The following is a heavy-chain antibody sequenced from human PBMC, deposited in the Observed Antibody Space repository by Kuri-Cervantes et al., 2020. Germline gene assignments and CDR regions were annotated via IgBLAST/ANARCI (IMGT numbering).Heavy chain of an antibody. Sequence: GGSLRLSCAASGFIFSNYGMHWVRQAPGKGLEWVTFIRYDGSNKYYADSVKGRFTISRDNAKNTLYLQMNSLRAEDTAVYYCARGGYSSSWYGDAFDIWGQGTMVTVSS. CDR3: ARGGYSSSWYGDAFDI. D-gene: IGHD6-13*01. J-gene: IGHJ3*02. CDR1: GFIFSNYG. CDR2: IRYDGSNK. V-gene: IGHV3-30*02.